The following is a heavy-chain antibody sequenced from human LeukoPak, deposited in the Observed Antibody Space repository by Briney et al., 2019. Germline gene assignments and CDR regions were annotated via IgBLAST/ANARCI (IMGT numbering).Heavy chain of an antibody. Sequence: ASVKVSCKASGYTFTSYGIGWVRQAPGQGLDWMGWIRAYNGNTNYAQKLQGRVTMTTDTSTSTAYMEQRSLRSDDTAVYYCARAYCSSTSGYVGMAPNCFDPWGQGTLVTVSS. CDR3: ARAYCSSTSGYVGMAPNCFDP. CDR2: IRAYNGNT. J-gene: IGHJ5*02. V-gene: IGHV1-18*01. CDR1: GYTFTSYG. D-gene: IGHD2-2*01.